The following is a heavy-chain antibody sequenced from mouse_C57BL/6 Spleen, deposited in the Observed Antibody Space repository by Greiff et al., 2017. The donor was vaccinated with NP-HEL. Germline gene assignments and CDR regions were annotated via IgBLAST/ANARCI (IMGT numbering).Heavy chain of an antibody. Sequence: EVQVVESGGGLVQPGGSLKLSCAASGFTFSDYYMYWVRQTPEKRLEWVAYISNGGGSTYYPDTVKGRFTISRDNAKNTLYLQMSRLKSEDTAMYYCARGATVVGAMDYWGQGTSVTVSS. CDR2: ISNGGGST. V-gene: IGHV5-12*01. CDR1: GFTFSDYY. D-gene: IGHD1-1*01. J-gene: IGHJ4*01. CDR3: ARGATVVGAMDY.